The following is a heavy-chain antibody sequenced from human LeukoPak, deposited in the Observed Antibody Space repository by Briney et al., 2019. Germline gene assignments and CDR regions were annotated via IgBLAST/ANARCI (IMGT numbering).Heavy chain of an antibody. D-gene: IGHD6-19*01. CDR3: ARTVSSAGWSDDAFDI. Sequence: GGSLRLSCAASGFTFDDYGMSWAPQAPGKGLERVSGINWDGGSTGYADSVKGRFTISRDNAKNFLYLQMNSLRAEDTALYYCARTVSSAGWSDDAFDIWGQGTMVTVSS. J-gene: IGHJ3*02. CDR1: GFTFDDYG. V-gene: IGHV3-20*04. CDR2: INWDGGST.